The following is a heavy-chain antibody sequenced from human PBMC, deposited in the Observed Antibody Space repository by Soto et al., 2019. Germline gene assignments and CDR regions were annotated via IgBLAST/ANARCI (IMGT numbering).Heavy chain of an antibody. V-gene: IGHV3-23*01. CDR3: AKGRVQGGYDY. Sequence: EVQLLESGGGLVQPGGSLRLSCAASGFTFSSYGMSWVRQAPGKGLEWGSGIRGSGDTTDYADSVKGRFTISRDNSKKTLYLQMNSLRVEDTAGFYCAKGRVQGGYDYWGQGTLVTVSS. CDR1: GFTFSSYG. J-gene: IGHJ4*02. D-gene: IGHD3-16*01. CDR2: IRGSGDTT.